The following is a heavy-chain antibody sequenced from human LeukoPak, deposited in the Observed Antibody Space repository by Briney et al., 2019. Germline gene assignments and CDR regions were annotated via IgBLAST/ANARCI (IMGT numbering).Heavy chain of an antibody. CDR2: IYYSGST. CDR1: GGSISSSSYY. J-gene: IGHJ4*02. CDR3: ARAPRSSSSNYYFDY. Sequence: SETLSLTCTVSGGSISSSSYYWGWIRQPPGKGLEWIGSIYYSGSTYYNPSLKSRVTISVDTSKNQFSLKLSSVTAADTAVYYCARAPRSSSSNYYFDYWGQGTLVTVSS. D-gene: IGHD6-13*01. V-gene: IGHV4-39*07.